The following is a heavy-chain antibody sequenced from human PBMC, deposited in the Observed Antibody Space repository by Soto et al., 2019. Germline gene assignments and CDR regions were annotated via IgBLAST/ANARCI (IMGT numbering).Heavy chain of an antibody. CDR3: ARDFGFGESSFDY. Sequence: KASETLSLTCTVSGGSVSSGSYYWSWIRQPPGKGLEWIGYIYYSGSTNYNPSLKSRVTISVDTSKNQFSLKLSSVTAADTAVYYCARDFGFGESSFDYWGQGTLVTVSS. CDR2: IYYSGST. D-gene: IGHD3-10*01. J-gene: IGHJ4*02. V-gene: IGHV4-61*01. CDR1: GGSVSSGSYY.